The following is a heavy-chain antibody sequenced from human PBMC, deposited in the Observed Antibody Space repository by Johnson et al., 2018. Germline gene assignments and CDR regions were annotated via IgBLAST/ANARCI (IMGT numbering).Heavy chain of an antibody. CDR1: SDSINNYY. J-gene: IGHJ2*01. D-gene: IGHD2-21*02. CDR2: VYFSGSS. Sequence: QVQLQESGPGLVKPSETLSLTCNVSSDSINNYYWSWIRQPPGKGLEWIGSVYFSGSSNYNPSLKSRVFISVDTSKNQFSLRLYSVTPADTAIYHCARASVVVTATHWYFDLWGRGSLVTVSS. CDR3: ARASVVVTATHWYFDL. V-gene: IGHV4-59*01.